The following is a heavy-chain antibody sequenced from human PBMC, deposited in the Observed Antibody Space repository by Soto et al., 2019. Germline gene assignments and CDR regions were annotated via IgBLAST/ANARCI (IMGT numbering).Heavy chain of an antibody. CDR2: IYDSGSS. CDR3: AREKGYISGPKNFDS. Sequence: SETLSLTCTVSGGSVSSGDYFWSWIRQPPGKGLEWIGYIYDSGSSYYNPSLKSRVTMSVDTSKNQFSLKLRSVTAADTTMYYCAREKGYISGPKNFDSWGQGTLVTVSS. J-gene: IGHJ4*02. D-gene: IGHD5-12*01. CDR1: GGSVSSGDYF. V-gene: IGHV4-30-4*01.